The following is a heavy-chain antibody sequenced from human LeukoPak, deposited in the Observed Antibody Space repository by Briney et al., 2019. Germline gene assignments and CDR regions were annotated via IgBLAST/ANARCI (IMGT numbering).Heavy chain of an antibody. CDR2: INHSGYT. D-gene: IGHD1-26*01. CDR3: ARLGSRVL. Sequence: SETLSLTCALYGGSFSGYYWSWIPQSPGKGLEWIGQINHSGYTNYKPSLKTRVTISVDTSKNQFSLKLISMTAADTAVYYCARLGSRVLCGQGTLATVPS. J-gene: IGHJ4*02. V-gene: IGHV4-34*01. CDR1: GGSFSGYY.